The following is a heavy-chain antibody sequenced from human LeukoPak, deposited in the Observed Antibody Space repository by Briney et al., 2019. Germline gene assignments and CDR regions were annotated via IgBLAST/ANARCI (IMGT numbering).Heavy chain of an antibody. CDR3: ARDEFGAFDI. CDR2: ISSSSSTI. CDR1: GFTFSSYS. Sequence: PGGSLRLSCAASGFTFSSYSMNWVRQAPGKGLEWVSYISSSSSTIYYADSVKGRFTISRDNAKNSLYLQMNSLRAEDTAVYYCARDEFGAFDIWGQGTMVTVSS. D-gene: IGHD3-16*01. V-gene: IGHV3-48*04. J-gene: IGHJ3*02.